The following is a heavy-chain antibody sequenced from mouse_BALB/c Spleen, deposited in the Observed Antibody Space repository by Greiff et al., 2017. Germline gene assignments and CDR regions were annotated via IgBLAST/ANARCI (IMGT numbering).Heavy chain of an antibody. CDR1: GYAFSSYW. CDR2: IYPGDGDT. CDR3: ARGDFYYYGSFYAMDY. Sequence: QVHVKQSGAELVRPGSSVKISCKASGYAFSSYWMNWVKQRPGQGLEWIGQIYPGDGDTNYNGKFKGKATLTADKSSSTAYMQLSSLTSEDSAVYFCARGDFYYYGSFYAMDYWGQGTSVTVSS. D-gene: IGHD1-1*01. J-gene: IGHJ4*01. V-gene: IGHV1-80*01.